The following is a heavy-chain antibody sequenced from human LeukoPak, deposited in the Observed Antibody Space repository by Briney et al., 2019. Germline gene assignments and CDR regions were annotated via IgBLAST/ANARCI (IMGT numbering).Heavy chain of an antibody. J-gene: IGHJ4*02. V-gene: IGHV3-48*03. CDR1: GFAFSSYE. CDR3: ARGDDYGASLVAY. CDR2: ISTTGRTI. Sequence: GGSLRLSYAPSGFAFSSYEMNLVRQAPGKGLEWISYISTTGRTIYYADSVKGRFTISRDNGKNSLYLQMNSLSAEDTAVYYCARGDDYGASLVAYWGQGTLVTVSS. D-gene: IGHD4-17*01.